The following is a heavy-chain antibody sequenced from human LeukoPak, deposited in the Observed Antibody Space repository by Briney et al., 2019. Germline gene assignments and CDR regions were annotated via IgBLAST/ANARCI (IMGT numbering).Heavy chain of an antibody. CDR2: IYPGDSDD. J-gene: IGHJ4*02. CDR3: ARHTWSGYDLGDY. D-gene: IGHD5-12*01. CDR1: GYSFTSYW. V-gene: IGHV5-51*01. Sequence: HGESLKISCKGSGYSFTSYWIGWVRRMPGKGLEWMGTIYPGDSDDRYSPAFQGQVTISADKSISTAYLQWSSLRAPDTAMYYCARHTWSGYDLGDYWGQGTLVTVSS.